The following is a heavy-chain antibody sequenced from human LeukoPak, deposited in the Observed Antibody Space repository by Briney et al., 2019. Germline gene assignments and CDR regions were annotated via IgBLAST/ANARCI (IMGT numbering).Heavy chain of an antibody. Sequence: GGSLRLSCAVSRFTFSKSWMHWVRQAPGKGLEWVANIKQDGSVKYYVDSVKGRFTISRDNAKNSLFLQMNSLRVEDTAVYYCATSRSLDRSLDYWGQGTLVTVSS. J-gene: IGHJ4*02. CDR3: ATSRSLDRSLDY. D-gene: IGHD3-9*01. V-gene: IGHV3-7*01. CDR1: RFTFSKSW. CDR2: IKQDGSVK.